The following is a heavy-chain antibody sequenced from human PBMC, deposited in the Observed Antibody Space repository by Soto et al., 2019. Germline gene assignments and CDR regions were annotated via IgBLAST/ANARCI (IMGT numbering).Heavy chain of an antibody. CDR2: IKSKTDGGTP. D-gene: IGHD3-22*01. CDR1: GFTFSNAW. V-gene: IGHV3-15*07. Sequence: GGSLRLSCAASGFTFSNAWISWVRQAPGKGLEWVGRIKSKTDGGTPDYAAPVKGRFAISRDDSKNMVYLQMNSLKTEYKGIFYCTTDSYSSIIVVRFDYWGHGTLVTVSS. CDR3: TTDSYSSIIVVRFDY. J-gene: IGHJ4*01.